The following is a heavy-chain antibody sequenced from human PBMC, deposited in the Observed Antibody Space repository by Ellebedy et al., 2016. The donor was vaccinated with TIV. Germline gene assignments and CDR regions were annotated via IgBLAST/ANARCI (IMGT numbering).Heavy chain of an antibody. CDR1: GGSISNYY. Sequence: SETLSLXXTVSGGSISNYYWSWIRQPPGRGLEFIGYIYYTGSTSYNPSLKSRVTISVDTSKNQFSLRLSSVTAADTAVYYCARDTPMVRGVENYYAFDIWGQGTMVTVSS. J-gene: IGHJ3*02. V-gene: IGHV4-59*01. D-gene: IGHD3-10*01. CDR3: ARDTPMVRGVENYYAFDI. CDR2: IYYTGST.